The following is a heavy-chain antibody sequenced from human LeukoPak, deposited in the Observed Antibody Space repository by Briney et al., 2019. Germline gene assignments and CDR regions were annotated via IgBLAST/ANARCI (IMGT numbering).Heavy chain of an antibody. CDR1: GGSISSYY. D-gene: IGHD6-19*01. J-gene: IGHJ4*02. Sequence: KPSETLSLTCTVCGGSISSYYWSWIRQPPGKGLEWIGYIYYIGSTDYNPSLKSRVTISVDTSKNQFSLKLSSVTAADTAVYYCAREASSGWHIDYWGQGTLVTVSS. CDR2: IYYIGST. V-gene: IGHV4-59*01. CDR3: AREASSGWHIDY.